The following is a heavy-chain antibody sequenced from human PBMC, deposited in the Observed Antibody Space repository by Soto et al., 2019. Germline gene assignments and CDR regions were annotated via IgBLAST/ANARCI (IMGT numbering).Heavy chain of an antibody. CDR1: GGTFRNSA. J-gene: IGHJ6*02. Sequence: QVQLEQSGAEVKKPGSSVKVSCKASGGTFRNSAISWVRQAPGQGLEWMGGIMPIFRTPDYAQKFQGRVTITADESTATAYLELSGLRSDATAVYFCARGNDRPQLGGNYYYVLDVWGHGTTVTVSS. CDR2: IMPIFRTP. CDR3: ARGNDRPQLGGNYYYVLDV. D-gene: IGHD1-1*01. V-gene: IGHV1-69*12.